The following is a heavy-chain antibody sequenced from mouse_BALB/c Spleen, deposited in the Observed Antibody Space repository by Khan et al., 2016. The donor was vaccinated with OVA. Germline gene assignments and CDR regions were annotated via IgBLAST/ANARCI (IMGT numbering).Heavy chain of an antibody. V-gene: IGHV9-4*02. CDR3: ARGGDAIYGNGGGAITY. CDR2: INTHSGVP. D-gene: IGHD2-1*01. J-gene: IGHJ4*01. Sequence: QIQLLQSGAELKKPGATVMISCKASGYTFTTSGMHWVQKMPGKGLKWIGWINTHSGVPKYAEDFKGRFAFSLETSASTAYLHITNLKNEDTATYFCARGGDAIYGNGGGAITYWGQGTSVTVSA. CDR1: GYTFTTSG.